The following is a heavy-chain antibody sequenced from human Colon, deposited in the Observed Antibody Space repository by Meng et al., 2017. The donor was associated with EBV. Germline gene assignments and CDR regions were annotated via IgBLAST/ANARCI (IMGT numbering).Heavy chain of an antibody. CDR1: GASISCNNW. D-gene: IGHD5-24*01. J-gene: IGHJ4*02. CDR2: IYHGGNT. V-gene: IGHV4-4*02. CDR3: ARGNAYNAPSFDY. Sequence: QLRAGGRGLVEPSGSLSLPSPVSGASISCNNWCSWVRKPPGKGLEWLGEIYHGGNTNYNPSFKSRVTITVDRSNDQFSLSLSSVTAADTAVYYCARGNAYNAPSFDYWGQGTLVTVSS.